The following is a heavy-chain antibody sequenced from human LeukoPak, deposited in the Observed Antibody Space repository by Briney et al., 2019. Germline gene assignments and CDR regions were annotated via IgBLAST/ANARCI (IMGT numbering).Heavy chain of an antibody. J-gene: IGHJ4*02. CDR2: IKQDASEK. CDR1: GFTFSSYW. Sequence: PLGALRLYCAASGFTFSSYWMSWVGQATGKWLEWVANIKQDASEKYYVDSVKGRFTISRDNARISLYLQMNSLRAEDTAVYYCARGTIAVAGTDYWGQGTLVTVSS. CDR3: ARGTIAVAGTDY. V-gene: IGHV3-7*01. D-gene: IGHD6-19*01.